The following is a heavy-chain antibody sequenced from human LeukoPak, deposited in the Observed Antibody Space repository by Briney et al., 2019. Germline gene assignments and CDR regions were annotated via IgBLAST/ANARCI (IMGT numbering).Heavy chain of an antibody. CDR3: ARAFWYSSGRTPASLDH. J-gene: IGHJ4*02. Sequence: GGSLRLSCAASGFTISNYNMHWVRQAPGEGLGWVAFIPHDGIRQYYTDSVKGRFTISRDNSKNTLYLQMSSLRAEDTAVYYCARAFWYSSGRTPASLDHWGQGALVTVSS. D-gene: IGHD6-19*01. V-gene: IGHV3-30-3*01. CDR2: IPHDGIRQ. CDR1: GFTISNYN.